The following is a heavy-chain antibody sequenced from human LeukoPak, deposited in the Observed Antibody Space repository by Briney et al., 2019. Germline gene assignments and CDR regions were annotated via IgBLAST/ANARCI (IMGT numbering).Heavy chain of an antibody. Sequence: PSETLSLTCTVSGGSISSSSYYWGWIRQPPGKGLEWIGSIYYSGSTYYNPSLKSRVTISVDTSKNQFSLKLSSVTAADAAVYYCARSPDGYNYWGPTFFDYWGQGTLVTVSS. CDR3: ARSPDGYNYWGPTFFDY. CDR1: GGSISSSSYY. D-gene: IGHD5-24*01. J-gene: IGHJ4*02. V-gene: IGHV4-39*07. CDR2: IYYSGST.